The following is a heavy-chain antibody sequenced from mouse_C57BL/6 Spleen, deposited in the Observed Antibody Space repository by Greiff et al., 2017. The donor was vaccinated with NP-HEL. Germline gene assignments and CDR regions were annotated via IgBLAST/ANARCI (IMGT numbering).Heavy chain of an antibody. J-gene: IGHJ2*01. CDR2: ISDGGSYT. CDR3: ARAYYYGLYFDY. V-gene: IGHV5-4*01. CDR1: GFTFSSYA. D-gene: IGHD1-1*01. Sequence: EVQWVESGGGLVKPGGSLKLSCAASGFTFSSYAMSWVRQTPEKRLEWVATISDGGSYTYYPDNVKGRFTISRDNAKNNLYLQMSHLKSEDTAMYYCARAYYYGLYFDYWGQGTTLTVSS.